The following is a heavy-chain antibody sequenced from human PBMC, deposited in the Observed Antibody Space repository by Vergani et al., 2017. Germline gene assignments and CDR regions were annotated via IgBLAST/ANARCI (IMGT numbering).Heavy chain of an antibody. V-gene: IGHV3-30*02. CDR2: IWYDGSKE. Sequence: QVQLEESGGGVVQPGRSLRLSCAGSGFTLSSHAMHWVRQAPGKGLEWVAFIWYDGSKEYYADSVKGRFTISRDNSKNTLYLQMNSLRAEDTAVYYCAKGPGTSSSYQSTWGQGTLVTVSS. CDR1: GFTLSSHA. J-gene: IGHJ5*02. CDR3: AKGPGTSSSYQST. D-gene: IGHD3-22*01.